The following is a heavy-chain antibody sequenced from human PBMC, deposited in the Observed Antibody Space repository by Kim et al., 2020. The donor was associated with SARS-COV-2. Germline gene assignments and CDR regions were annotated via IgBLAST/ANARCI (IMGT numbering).Heavy chain of an antibody. CDR1: GFTFSSYG. Sequence: GGSLRLYCAASGFTFSSYGMYWVRQAPGKGLEWVAVIWYDGSKKYYADSVKGRFTISRDNSKNTLYLQMNSLRAEDTAVYYCARDRERGSSWLDSYYYGMTGWGQGTTAT. CDR3: ARDRERGSSWLDSYYYGMTG. CDR2: IWYDGSKK. V-gene: IGHV3-33*01. J-gene: IGHJ6*02. D-gene: IGHD6-13*01.